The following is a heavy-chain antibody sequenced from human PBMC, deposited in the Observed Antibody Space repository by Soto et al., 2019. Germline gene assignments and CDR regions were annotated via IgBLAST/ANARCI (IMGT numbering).Heavy chain of an antibody. J-gene: IGHJ3*02. CDR3: ARIPEGGPDTTYYYDSSGPDDAFDI. CDR1: GGSVSSGSYY. V-gene: IGHV4-61*01. Sequence: QVQLQESGPGLVKPSETLSLTCTVSGGSVSSGSYYWSWIRQPPGKGLEWIGYIYYSGSTNYNPSLKSRVTISVDTSKNQFSLKLSSVTAADTAVYYCARIPEGGPDTTYYYDSSGPDDAFDIWGQGTMVTVSS. CDR2: IYYSGST. D-gene: IGHD3-22*01.